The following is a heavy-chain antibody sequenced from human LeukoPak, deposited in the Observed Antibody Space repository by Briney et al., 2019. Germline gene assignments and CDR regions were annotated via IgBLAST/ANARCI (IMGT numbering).Heavy chain of an antibody. Sequence: PSETLSLTCTVSGGSISSYYWSWIRQPPGKGLEWIGYIYYSGSTNYNPSLKSRVTISVDTSKNQFSLKLSSVTAADTAVYYCARRGVVVAATGWFDPWGKGTTVTVSS. CDR1: GGSISSYY. CDR3: ARRGVVVAATGWFDP. J-gene: IGHJ6*04. D-gene: IGHD2-15*01. V-gene: IGHV4-59*01. CDR2: IYYSGST.